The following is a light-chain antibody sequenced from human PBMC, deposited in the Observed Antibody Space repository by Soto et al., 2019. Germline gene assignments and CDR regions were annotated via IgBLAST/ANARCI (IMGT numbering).Light chain of an antibody. CDR1: QGISSW. V-gene: IGKV1-12*01. Sequence: DIQMTQSPSSVSASVGDRVTISCRASQGISSWLAWYQQKPGKAPSLLIYSASTLHSGVPSRFSGSGSGQDFPVAISRLQPEHFATYYCQQAKSFPLGLGPGTKVAI. CDR2: SAS. J-gene: IGKJ3*01. CDR3: QQAKSFPLG.